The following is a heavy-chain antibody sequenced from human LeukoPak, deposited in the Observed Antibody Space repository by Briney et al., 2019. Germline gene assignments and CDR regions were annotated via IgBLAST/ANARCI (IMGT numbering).Heavy chain of an antibody. CDR2: IYSDGST. Sequence: GGSLRLSCAASGFTVRSNYMNWVRRAPGKGLEWVSVIYSDGSTYYADSVKGRFTISRDFPKNTLYLQMNSLRVEDTAVYYCARLTVSGQLDYWGQGTLVTVSS. CDR3: ARLTVSGQLDY. D-gene: IGHD6-19*01. J-gene: IGHJ4*02. V-gene: IGHV3-66*01. CDR1: GFTVRSNY.